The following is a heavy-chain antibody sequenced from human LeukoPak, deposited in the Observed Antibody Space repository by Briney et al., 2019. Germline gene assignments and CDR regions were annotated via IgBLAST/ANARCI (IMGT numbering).Heavy chain of an antibody. CDR2: ISGSGGST. CDR1: GFTFSSYA. D-gene: IGHD1-26*01. J-gene: IGHJ4*02. V-gene: IGHV3-23*01. CDR3: ATAYPASKGELLRSTPYFDY. Sequence: PGGSLRLSCAASGFTFSSYAMSWVRQAPGKGLEWVSAISGSGGSTYYADSVKGRFTISRDNSKTTLHLQMNSLRAEDTAVYYCATAYPASKGELLRSTPYFDYWGQGTLVTVSS.